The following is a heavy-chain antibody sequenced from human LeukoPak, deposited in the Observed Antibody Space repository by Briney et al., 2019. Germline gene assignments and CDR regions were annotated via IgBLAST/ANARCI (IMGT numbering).Heavy chain of an antibody. CDR2: ISYDGSNK. Sequence: GRSLRLSCAASGFTFSSYAMHWVRQAPGKGLEWVAVISYDGSNKYYADSVKGRFTISRDNSKSTLFLQMNSLRAEDTALYYCAKGAWFDNWGQGTLVTVSS. CDR3: AKGAWFDN. V-gene: IGHV3-30-3*01. CDR1: GFTFSSYA. J-gene: IGHJ4*02.